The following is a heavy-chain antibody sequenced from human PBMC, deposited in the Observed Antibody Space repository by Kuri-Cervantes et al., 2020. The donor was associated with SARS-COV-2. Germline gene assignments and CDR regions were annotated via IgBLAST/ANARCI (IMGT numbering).Heavy chain of an antibody. CDR1: GGSISSYY. J-gene: IGHJ6*03. D-gene: IGHD1-14*01. CDR3: ARDKGTYKKSYYYYMDV. Sequence: ESLKISCTVSGGSISSYYWSWIRQPPGKGLGWIGYIYYSGSTNYNPSLKSRVTISVDTSKNQFSLKLSSVTAADTAVYYCARDKGTYKKSYYYYMDVWGKGTTVTVSS. CDR2: IYYSGST. V-gene: IGHV4-59*01.